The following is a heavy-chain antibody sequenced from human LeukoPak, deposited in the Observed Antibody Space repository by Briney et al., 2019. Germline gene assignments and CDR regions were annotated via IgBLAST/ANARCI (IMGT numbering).Heavy chain of an antibody. CDR1: GYSFTSYW. V-gene: IGHV5-51*01. D-gene: IGHD2-2*01. CDR3: ARQRGYCSSTSCSSGGVDI. Sequence: GESLKISCKGSGYSFTSYWIGWVRQMPGKGLEWMGIIYPGDSDTRYSPSFQGQVTISADKSISTAYLQWSSLKASDTDMYYCARQRGYCSSTSCSSGGVDIWGQGTMVTVSS. J-gene: IGHJ3*02. CDR2: IYPGDSDT.